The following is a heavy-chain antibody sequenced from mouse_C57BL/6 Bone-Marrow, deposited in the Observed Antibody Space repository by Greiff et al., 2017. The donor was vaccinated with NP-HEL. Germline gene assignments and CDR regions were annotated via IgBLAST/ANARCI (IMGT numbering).Heavy chain of an antibody. V-gene: IGHV5-15*01. D-gene: IGHD1-1*01. CDR3: ARQGYYGSTPYYFDY. CDR2: ISNLAYSI. Sequence: EVQLVESGGGLVQPGGSLKLSCAASGFTFSDYGMAWVRQAPRQGPEWVAFISNLAYSIYYADTVTGRFTLTRDNATNTLYLEMSSLRSEDTAMYYCARQGYYGSTPYYFDYWGQGTTITVSA. CDR1: GFTFSDYG. J-gene: IGHJ2*01.